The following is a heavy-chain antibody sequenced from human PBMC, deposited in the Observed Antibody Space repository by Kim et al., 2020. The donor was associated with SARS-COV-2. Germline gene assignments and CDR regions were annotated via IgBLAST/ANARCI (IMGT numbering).Heavy chain of an antibody. CDR2: INSDGTST. J-gene: IGHJ4*02. Sequence: GGSLRLSCAASGFTFSYYWIHWVRQAPGKGLVWVSGINSDGTSTIYADSVKGRFSISRDNAKNTVYLQMNSLKAEDTAVYYCVRGVEYWGQGILVTVSS. V-gene: IGHV3-74*01. CDR1: GFTFSYYW. CDR3: VRGVEY.